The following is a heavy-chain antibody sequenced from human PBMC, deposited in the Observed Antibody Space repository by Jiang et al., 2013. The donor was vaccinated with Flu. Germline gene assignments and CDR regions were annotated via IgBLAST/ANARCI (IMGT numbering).Heavy chain of an antibody. Sequence: TLSLTCAISGDSVSSNSAAWNWIRQSPSRGLEWLGRTYYRSKWYNDYAVSVKSRITINPDTSKNQFSLQLNSVTPEDTAVYYCARVLPEVAGKSNWFDPWGQGTLVTVVL. D-gene: IGHD6-19*01. CDR3: ARVLPEVAGKSNWFDP. CDR2: TYYRSKWYN. CDR1: GDSVSSNSAA. V-gene: IGHV6-1*01. J-gene: IGHJ5*02.